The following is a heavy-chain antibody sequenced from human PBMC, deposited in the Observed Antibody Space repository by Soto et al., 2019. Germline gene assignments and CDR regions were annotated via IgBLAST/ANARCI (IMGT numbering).Heavy chain of an antibody. D-gene: IGHD3-16*02. Sequence: QVQLVESGGGVAQPGRSLRLSCAASGFTFSTYGMQWVRQAPGKGLEWVATIRFDGTNSHYADSVKGRFTISRDNSNNTPSLQMNSLRAEDTAVYYCAKVMTTFGGVLVTTRNPLDYWGQGTVVTVS. CDR1: GFTFSTYG. CDR3: AKVMTTFGGVLVTTRNPLDY. J-gene: IGHJ4*02. V-gene: IGHV3-30*02. CDR2: IRFDGTNS.